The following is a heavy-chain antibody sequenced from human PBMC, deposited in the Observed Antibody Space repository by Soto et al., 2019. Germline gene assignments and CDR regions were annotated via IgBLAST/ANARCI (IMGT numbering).Heavy chain of an antibody. J-gene: IGHJ6*02. D-gene: IGHD2-15*01. CDR2: ISYDGSNK. V-gene: IGHV3-30-3*01. CDR3: ARVGCSGGSCYSTYYYYGMDV. Sequence: QVQLVESGGGVVQPGRSLRLSCAASGFTFSSYAMHWVRQAPGKGLEWVAVISYDGSNKYYADYVKGRLTFSTDNSTNXLXLXXNSPRAEDTAVYYCARVGCSGGSCYSTYYYYGMDVCGQGTTVTFSS. CDR1: GFTFSSYA.